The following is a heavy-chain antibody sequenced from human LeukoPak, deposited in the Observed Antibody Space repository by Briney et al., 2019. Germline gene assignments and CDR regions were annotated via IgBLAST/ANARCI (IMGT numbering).Heavy chain of an antibody. V-gene: IGHV1-2*06. CDR3: ARRGYCTNGVCYAFDY. D-gene: IGHD2-8*01. J-gene: IGHJ4*02. CDR2: INPNSGGT. Sequence: ASVKVSCKASGYTFTSYDINWVRQAPGQGLEWMGRINPNSGGTNYAQKFQGRVTMTRDTSISTAYMELSRLRSDDTAVYYCARRGYCTNGVCYAFDYWGQGTLVTVSS. CDR1: GYTFTSYD.